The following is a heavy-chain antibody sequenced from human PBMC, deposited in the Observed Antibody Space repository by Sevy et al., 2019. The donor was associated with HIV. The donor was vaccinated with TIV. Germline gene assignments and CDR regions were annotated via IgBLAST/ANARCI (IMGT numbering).Heavy chain of an antibody. V-gene: IGHV3-23*01. CDR1: GFPFSSYA. J-gene: IGHJ3*01. Sequence: GGSLRLSCAASGFPFSSYAMNWVRQGPGKGLEWVSATGGRGGATYYADSVKGRFTISRDNSKNTLYLQMDSLSAEDTAVYYCAKDVVAVVGDAFDVWGQWTMVTVSS. CDR2: TGGRGGAT. D-gene: IGHD2-15*01. CDR3: AKDVVAVVGDAFDV.